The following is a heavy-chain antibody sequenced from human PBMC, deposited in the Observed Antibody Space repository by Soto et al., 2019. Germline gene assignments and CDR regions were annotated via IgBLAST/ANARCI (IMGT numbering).Heavy chain of an antibody. D-gene: IGHD6-13*01. Sequence: EVQLLESGGGLVQPGGSLRLSCAASGFTFSSYAMSWVRQAPGKGLEWVSGISGNGGSTYYADSVKGRSTISRDNSKNTLYLQMNSLSAEDTAVYYCAKELLGIASADYWGQGALVTVSS. V-gene: IGHV3-23*01. J-gene: IGHJ4*02. CDR3: AKELLGIASADY. CDR2: ISGNGGST. CDR1: GFTFSSYA.